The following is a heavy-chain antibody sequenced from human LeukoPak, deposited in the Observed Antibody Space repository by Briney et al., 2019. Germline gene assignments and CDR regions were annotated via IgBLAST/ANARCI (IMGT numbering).Heavy chain of an antibody. D-gene: IGHD2-15*01. CDR3: ARVLGLILSVLGY. V-gene: IGHV1-3*01. Sequence: ASVKVSCKASGYTFTSYAMHWVRQAPGQRLEWMGWINAGYGNTKYSQEFQGRVTITRDTSASTAYMELSSLRSEDTAVYYCARVLGLILSVLGYWGQGTLVTVSS. CDR2: INAGYGNT. J-gene: IGHJ4*02. CDR1: GYTFTSYA.